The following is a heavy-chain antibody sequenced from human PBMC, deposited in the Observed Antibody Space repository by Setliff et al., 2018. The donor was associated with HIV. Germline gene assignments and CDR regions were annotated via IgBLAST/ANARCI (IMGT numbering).Heavy chain of an antibody. J-gene: IGHJ3*02. V-gene: IGHV7-4-1*02. CDR1: GYTLTTYG. Sequence: ASVKVSCKASGYTLTTYGISWVRQAPGQGPEWMGWINTETGNPMYAQGFRGRLVFSLDTSVNTAYLQINSLRSGDTAVYYCAGPRGDEAFDIWGQGTMVTVSS. CDR2: INTETGNP. D-gene: IGHD3-10*01. CDR3: AGPRGDEAFDI.